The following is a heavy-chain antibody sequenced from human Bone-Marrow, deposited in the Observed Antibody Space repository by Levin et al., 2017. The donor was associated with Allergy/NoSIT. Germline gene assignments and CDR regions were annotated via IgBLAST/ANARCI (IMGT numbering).Heavy chain of an antibody. J-gene: IGHJ5*02. CDR2: VYHNGDT. CDR1: GGSISGSTNY. CDR3: ARDSGTYSSWFDP. V-gene: IGHV4-39*07. D-gene: IGHD1-26*01. Sequence: TSETLSLTCTVAGGSISGSTNYWGWLRQPPGKGLEWIGGVYHNGDTFYNPSLESRVTISVDTSKNQFYLRLTSVTAADTAVYFCARDSGTYSSWFDPWGQGTLVSVSS.